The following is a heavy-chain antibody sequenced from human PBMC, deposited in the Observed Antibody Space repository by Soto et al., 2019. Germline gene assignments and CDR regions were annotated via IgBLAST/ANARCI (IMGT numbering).Heavy chain of an antibody. CDR1: GGIFSSNA. J-gene: IGHJ4*02. V-gene: IGHV1-69*01. Sequence: QVQLVQSGAEVKKPGSSVKVSCQASGGIFSSNAISWVRQAPGQGLEGMGGILPSFDTTYYAQKFQGRVTSTADESTSTAYMELSSLTSEDTALSYCATVGRGYSSAPRFDVEYWGQGTLVTVSS. CDR3: ATVGRGYSSAPRFDVEY. CDR2: ILPSFDTT. D-gene: IGHD5-18*01.